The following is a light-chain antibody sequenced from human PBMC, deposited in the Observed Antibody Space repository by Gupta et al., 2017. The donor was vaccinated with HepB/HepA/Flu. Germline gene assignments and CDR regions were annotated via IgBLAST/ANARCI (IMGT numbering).Light chain of an antibody. CDR3: QQYSNWPPLT. V-gene: IGKV3-15*01. Sequence: ETVMTQSPATLSVSPGERATLSCRASQSVSSKLAWYQQKPGQAPRLLIHSASTSATGIPARFSGSGSGTDFTLTINSLQSEDFALYYCQQYSNWPPLTFGGGTKVEIK. J-gene: IGKJ4*01. CDR2: SAS. CDR1: QSVSSK.